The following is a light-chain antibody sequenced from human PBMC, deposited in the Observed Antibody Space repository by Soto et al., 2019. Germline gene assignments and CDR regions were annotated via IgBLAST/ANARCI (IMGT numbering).Light chain of an antibody. J-gene: IGKJ5*01. Sequence: VLTQAPGTLSLSPGESATLSCRASQPVSSNFLAWYQQKPGQAPRLLIYGVSSRASGIPDRFFGSGSGTDFTLTINRLEPEDFAVYYCQQYANSPIPFGQGTRPE. CDR1: QPVSSNF. CDR2: GVS. CDR3: QQYANSPIP. V-gene: IGKV3-20*01.